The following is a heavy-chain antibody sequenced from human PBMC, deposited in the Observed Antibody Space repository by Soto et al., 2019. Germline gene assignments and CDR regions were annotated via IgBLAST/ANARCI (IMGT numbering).Heavy chain of an antibody. V-gene: IGHV3-15*01. CDR1: GFTFSNVW. CDR2: IKSRTENETT. D-gene: IGHD2-2*01. J-gene: IGHJ4*02. Sequence: GSLRLSCAASGFTFSNVWLSWVRQGPGKGLEWLGRIKSRTENETTDYASPARGRFIISRDDSKNMLYMQLNSLKSEDTGVYYCGTALPHATSLFDYWGQGTTVTVYS. CDR3: GTALPHATSLFDY.